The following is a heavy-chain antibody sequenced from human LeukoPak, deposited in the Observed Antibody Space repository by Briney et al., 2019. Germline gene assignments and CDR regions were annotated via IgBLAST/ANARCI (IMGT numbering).Heavy chain of an antibody. Sequence: SETLSLTCTVSGGSISSYYWSWIRQPPGKGLEWIGYIYYSGSTNYNPSLKSRVTISVDTSKNQFSLKLSSVTAADTAVYYCAREGPRGYCSGGSCYSGYYFDYWGQGTLVTVSS. CDR1: GGSISSYY. CDR3: AREGPRGYCSGGSCYSGYYFDY. V-gene: IGHV4-59*01. CDR2: IYYSGST. D-gene: IGHD2-15*01. J-gene: IGHJ4*02.